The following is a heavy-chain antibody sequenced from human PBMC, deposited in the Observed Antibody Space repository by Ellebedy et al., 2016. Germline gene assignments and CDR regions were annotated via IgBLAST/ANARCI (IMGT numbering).Heavy chain of an antibody. D-gene: IGHD1-26*01. J-gene: IGHJ4*02. CDR3: ARVLATADY. V-gene: IGHV3-21*04. CDR2: ISSSSSYI. CDR1: GFTFSSYS. Sequence: GESLKISCAASGFTFSSYSMNWVRQAPGKGLEWVSSISSSSSYIYYADSVKGRFTISRHNSKNTLYLQMNSLRAEDTAVYYCARVLATADYWGQGTLVTVSS.